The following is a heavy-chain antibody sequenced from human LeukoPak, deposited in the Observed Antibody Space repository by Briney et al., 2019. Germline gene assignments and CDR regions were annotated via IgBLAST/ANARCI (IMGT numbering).Heavy chain of an antibody. D-gene: IGHD7-27*01. CDR2: ISSSRSTI. J-gene: IGHJ4*02. CDR3: ARGELGNFDY. V-gene: IGHV3-48*04. Sequence: PGGSLRLSCAASGFTFSSYSMNWVRQVPGEGLEWLSFISSSRSTIYYADSVKGRFIITRDNAKNSLHLQLNSLRAEDTAVYYCARGELGNFDYWGQGTLVTVSS. CDR1: GFTFSSYS.